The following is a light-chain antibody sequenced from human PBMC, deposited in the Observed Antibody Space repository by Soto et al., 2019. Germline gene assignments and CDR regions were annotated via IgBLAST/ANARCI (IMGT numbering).Light chain of an antibody. J-gene: IGLJ2*01. V-gene: IGLV1-44*01. CDR3: AAWDDSLNGHVV. Sequence: QSVLTQPPSASGTPGQRVTISCSGSTSNIGRNTVNWYQHLPGAAPKLLIYGSDHRPSGVPARFSASKSGTSASLAISGLRSEDEADYHCAAWDDSLNGHVVFGGGTKLTVL. CDR2: GSD. CDR1: TSNIGRNT.